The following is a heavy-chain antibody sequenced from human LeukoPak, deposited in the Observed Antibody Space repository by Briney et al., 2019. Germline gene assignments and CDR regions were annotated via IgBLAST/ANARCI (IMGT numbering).Heavy chain of an antibody. CDR3: ARHDPVWFGELLTNFGY. CDR2: IYHSGST. V-gene: IGHV4-38-2*01. Sequence: PSETLSLTCAVSGYSISSGYYWGWIRQPPGKGLEWIGSIYHSGSTYYNPSLKSRVTISVDTSKNQFSLKLSSVTAADTAVYYCARHDPVWFGELLTNFGYWGQGTLVTVSS. CDR1: GYSISSGYY. D-gene: IGHD3-10*01. J-gene: IGHJ4*02.